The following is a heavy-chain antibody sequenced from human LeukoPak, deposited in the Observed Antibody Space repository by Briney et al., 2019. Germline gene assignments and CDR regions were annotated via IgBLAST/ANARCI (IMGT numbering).Heavy chain of an antibody. V-gene: IGHV1-18*01. CDR1: GYTFTSYG. CDR2: ISAYNSNT. D-gene: IGHD4-23*01. J-gene: IGHJ6*02. CDR3: ASGPPYGGVYYYYGMDV. Sequence: ASVKVSCKASGYTFTSYGISWVRQAPGQGLEWMGWISAYNSNTNYAQKLQGRVTMTTDTSTSTAYMELRSLRSDDTAVYYCASGPPYGGVYYYYGMDVWGQGTTVTVSS.